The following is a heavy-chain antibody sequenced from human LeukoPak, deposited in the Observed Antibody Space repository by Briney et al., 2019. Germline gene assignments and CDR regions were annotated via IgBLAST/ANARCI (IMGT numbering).Heavy chain of an antibody. J-gene: IGHJ2*01. D-gene: IGHD3-22*01. Sequence: PGGSLRLSCAASGFTFSSYAMHWVRQAPGKGLEWVAVISYDGSNKYYADSVKGRFTISRDNSKNTLYLQMNSLRAEDTAVCYCARDYYDSSGYYDWYFDLWGRGTLVTVSS. CDR3: ARDYYDSSGYYDWYFDL. CDR2: ISYDGSNK. CDR1: GFTFSSYA. V-gene: IGHV3-30*04.